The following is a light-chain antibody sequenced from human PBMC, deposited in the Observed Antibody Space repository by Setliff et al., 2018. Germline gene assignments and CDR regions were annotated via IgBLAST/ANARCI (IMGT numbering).Light chain of an antibody. CDR1: SSDVGSYDL. Sequence: QSALAQPASVSGSPGQSITISCSGTSSDVGSYDLVSWYQQHPGKAPKLIIYGVSDRPSGVSNRFSGSKSGNTASLTISGLQAEDEADYYCCSYTISSTRVFGTGTKGTVL. V-gene: IGLV2-14*03. CDR3: CSYTISSTRV. J-gene: IGLJ1*01. CDR2: GVS.